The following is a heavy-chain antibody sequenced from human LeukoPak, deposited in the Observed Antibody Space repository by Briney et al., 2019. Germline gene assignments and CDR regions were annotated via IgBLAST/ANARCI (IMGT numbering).Heavy chain of an antibody. D-gene: IGHD4-23*01. J-gene: IGHJ3*01. CDR3: ARGGGADAFDL. CDR1: GFTFSSYW. V-gene: IGHV3-48*04. Sequence: GGSLRLSCAASGFTFSSYWMSWVRQAPGKGLEWVSYITSSGSSIYYADSMTGRFTISRDNAKNSLFLQMNNLRGEDTAVYYCARGGGADAFDLWGQGTMVTVSS. CDR2: ITSSGSSI.